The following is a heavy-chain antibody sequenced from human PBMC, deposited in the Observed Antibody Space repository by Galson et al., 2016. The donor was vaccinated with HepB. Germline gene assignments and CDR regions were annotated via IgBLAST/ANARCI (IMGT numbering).Heavy chain of an antibody. Sequence: SCKASGYTFTGHYIHWVRQAPGQGLEWMGWINPNGGGTNSAQKLHGRLTMTRDTSVTTAHMELTRLTSDDTAVYFCARVGSNGWSYSYLDYWGQGTLLTVSS. CDR1: GYTFTGHY. CDR3: ARVGSNGWSYSYLDY. CDR2: INPNGGGT. J-gene: IGHJ4*02. D-gene: IGHD6-19*01. V-gene: IGHV1-2*02.